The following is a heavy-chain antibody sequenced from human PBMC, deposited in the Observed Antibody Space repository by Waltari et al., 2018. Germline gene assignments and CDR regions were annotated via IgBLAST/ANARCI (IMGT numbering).Heavy chain of an antibody. Sequence: QVQLQQWGAGLLKPSETLSLTCAVYGGSFSGYYWSWIRQPPGKGLEWIGEINQSGSTNYNPSLKSRVTISVDTSKNQFSLKLSSVTAADTAVYYCHLDPCIVGATTGCFDYWGQGTLVTVSS. CDR1: GGSFSGYY. J-gene: IGHJ4*02. CDR2: INQSGST. D-gene: IGHD1-26*01. V-gene: IGHV4-34*01. CDR3: HLDPCIVGATTGCFDY.